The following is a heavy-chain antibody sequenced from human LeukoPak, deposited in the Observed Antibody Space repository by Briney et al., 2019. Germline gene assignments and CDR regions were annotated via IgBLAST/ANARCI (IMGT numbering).Heavy chain of an antibody. V-gene: IGHV3-9*01. CDR1: GFTFDDYA. CDR3: AKDRIPSTYDDFWSGYSSFDY. Sequence: GRSLRLSCAASGFTFDDYAMHWVRQAPGKGLEWVAGISWNSGSIGYADSVKCRFTISRDNAKNSMYLQINSLRAEDTALYYCAKDRIPSTYDDFWSGYSSFDYWGQGTLVTVSS. J-gene: IGHJ4*02. CDR2: ISWNSGSI. D-gene: IGHD3-3*01.